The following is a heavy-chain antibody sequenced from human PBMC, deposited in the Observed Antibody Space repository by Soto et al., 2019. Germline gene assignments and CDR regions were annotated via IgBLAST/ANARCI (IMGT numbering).Heavy chain of an antibody. CDR1: GYTFTDSG. CDR3: ARDQGITTFGVYSMYYYGMDV. Sequence: QVQLGQSGAEVKKPGASVKVSFKASGYTFTDSGISWVRQAPGQGLEWRGWISTDNGNTNYAQHLQGRVSMTTDTSTSTAYMDLRSLRSDDTAVYYCARDQGITTFGVYSMYYYGMDVWGQGTTVTVSS. J-gene: IGHJ6*02. CDR2: ISTDNGNT. D-gene: IGHD3-3*01. V-gene: IGHV1-18*01.